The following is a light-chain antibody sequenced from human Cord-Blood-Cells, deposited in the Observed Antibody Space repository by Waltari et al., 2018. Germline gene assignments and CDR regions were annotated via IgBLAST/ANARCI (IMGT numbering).Light chain of an antibody. Sequence: EIVLTHSPPTLPFSPGETATLPCTASQSVSSSYLAWYQQKPGQAPRLLIYGASSRATGIPDRFSGSGSGTDFTLTISRLEPEDFAVYYCQQYGSSPPKLTFGGGTKVEIK. J-gene: IGKJ4*01. CDR3: QQYGSSPPKLT. V-gene: IGKV3-20*01. CDR2: GAS. CDR1: QSVSSSY.